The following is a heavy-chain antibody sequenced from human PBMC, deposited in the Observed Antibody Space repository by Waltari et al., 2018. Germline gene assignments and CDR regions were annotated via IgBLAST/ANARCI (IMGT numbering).Heavy chain of an antibody. J-gene: IGHJ6*02. Sequence: TFTELSIHWVRQAPGKGLEWMGHFDRDDGEAVSAQKFVGRVTMTEDTSTDTAYMELNSLRSEDTAVYFCATRTKFFFYGLDVWGQGTTVSVSS. CDR1: TFTELS. CDR2: FDRDDGEA. V-gene: IGHV1-24*01. CDR3: ATRTKFFFYGLDV. D-gene: IGHD2-8*01.